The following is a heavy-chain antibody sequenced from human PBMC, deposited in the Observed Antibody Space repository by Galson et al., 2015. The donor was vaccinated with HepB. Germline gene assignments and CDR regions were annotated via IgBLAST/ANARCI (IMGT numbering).Heavy chain of an antibody. J-gene: IGHJ4*02. CDR2: IKSKTDGGTT. Sequence: SLRLSCAASGFTFSNAWMNWVRQAPGKGLEWVGRIKSKTDGGTTDYAAPVKGRFTISRDDSKNTLYLQMNSLKTEDTAVYYCTTDRVWFGELLRVFDYWGQGTLVTVSS. V-gene: IGHV3-15*07. CDR3: TTDRVWFGELLRVFDY. CDR1: GFTFSNAW. D-gene: IGHD3-10*01.